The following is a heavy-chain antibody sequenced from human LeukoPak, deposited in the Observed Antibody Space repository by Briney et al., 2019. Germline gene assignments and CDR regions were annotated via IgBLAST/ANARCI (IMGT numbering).Heavy chain of an antibody. CDR1: GDSISTSSYY. D-gene: IGHD3-22*01. J-gene: IGHJ4*02. Sequence: SETLSLTCTVSGDSISTSSYYWGWIRQPPGKGLEWLGSIYYSGSTYSNPSLKSRVTISVDTSKNQFSLNLYSVTAADTAVFYCARSYYYDYRQIDYWGQGTLVTVSS. CDR2: IYYSGST. V-gene: IGHV4-39*01. CDR3: ARSYYYDYRQIDY.